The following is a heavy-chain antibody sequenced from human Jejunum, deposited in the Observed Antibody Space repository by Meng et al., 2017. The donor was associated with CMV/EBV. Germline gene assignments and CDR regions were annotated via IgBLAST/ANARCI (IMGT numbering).Heavy chain of an antibody. J-gene: IGHJ5*02. CDR3: APLLRSFEWSWGLDP. CDR2: IFWNDDK. V-gene: IGHV2-5*01. CDR1: GFSLRNRPEG. D-gene: IGHD3-3*01. Sequence: SGFSLRNRPEGVALIRQPPGKALEWLAIIFWNDDKRCSLSLKNRLTITKDISKNQVLLTMTDMDPVDTGTYYCAPLLRSFEWSWGLDPWGQGTLVTVSS.